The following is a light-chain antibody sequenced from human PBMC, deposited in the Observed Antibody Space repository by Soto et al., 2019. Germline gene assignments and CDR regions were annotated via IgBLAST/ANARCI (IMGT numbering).Light chain of an antibody. Sequence: QSVLTQPASVSGAPGQRVTISCTWSRSNIGAGYDVHWYQQLPGTAPKLLIYGNSNRPSGVPDRFSGSKSGTSASLAITGLQAEDEADYYCQSYDSSLSDVVFGGGTKLTVL. CDR3: QSYDSSLSDVV. CDR1: RSNIGAGYD. CDR2: GNS. J-gene: IGLJ2*01. V-gene: IGLV1-40*01.